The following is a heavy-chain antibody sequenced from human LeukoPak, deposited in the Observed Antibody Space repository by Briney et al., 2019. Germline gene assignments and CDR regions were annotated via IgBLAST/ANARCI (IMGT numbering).Heavy chain of an antibody. V-gene: IGHV4-4*07. CDR1: GGSISSYY. CDR2: IYTSGST. CDR3: ARDRGRHCSGGSCYADAFDI. J-gene: IGHJ3*02. D-gene: IGHD2-15*01. Sequence: PSETLSLTCTVSGGSISSYYWSWIRQPAGKGLEWIGRIYTSGSTNYNPSLKSRVTMSVDTSKNQFSLKLSSVTAADTAVYYCARDRGRHCSGGSCYADAFDIWGQGTMVTVSS.